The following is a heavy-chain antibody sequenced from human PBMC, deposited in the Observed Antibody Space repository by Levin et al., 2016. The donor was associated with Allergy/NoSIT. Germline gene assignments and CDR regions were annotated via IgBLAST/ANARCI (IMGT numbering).Heavy chain of an antibody. CDR1: GTTISGGDCY. V-gene: IGHV4-30-4*01. CDR3: VCWPARFLPDYYMDV. D-gene: IGHD2-8*01. Sequence: SETLSLTCSVSGTTISGGDCYWNWIRQAPGKGLEWIRFMYYSGSTSHNPSLKNRRGPISLDTPKNQFSLMLTSVTAADTAIYYCVCWPARFLPDYYMDVWGKGATVTVS. CDR2: MYYSGST. J-gene: IGHJ6*03.